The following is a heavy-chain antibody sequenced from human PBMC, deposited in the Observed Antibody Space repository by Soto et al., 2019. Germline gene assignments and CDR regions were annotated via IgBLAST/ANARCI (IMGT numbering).Heavy chain of an antibody. Sequence: SETLSLTCSVSGGSVSNKTYYWSWIRQPPGKRLEWVGYVYYSGTTNYNPSLKSRVTISVDPSKNQFSLRLSSVTTADTALYYCARTTAVPNTLRSRYFFDYWGQGTLVTVSS. J-gene: IGHJ4*02. D-gene: IGHD4-17*01. CDR3: ARTTAVPNTLRSRYFFDY. CDR1: GGSVSNKTYY. V-gene: IGHV4-61*01. CDR2: VYYSGTT.